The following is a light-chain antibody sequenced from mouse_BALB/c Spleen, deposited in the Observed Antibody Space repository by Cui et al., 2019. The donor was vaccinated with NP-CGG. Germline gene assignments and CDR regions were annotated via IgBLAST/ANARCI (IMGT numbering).Light chain of an antibody. J-gene: IGLJ1*01. CDR1: TGVVTTSNY. Sequence: QAVVTQESALTTSPGETVTLTCRSSTGVVTTSNYANWVQEKPDHLFTGLIGGTNNRTPGVPARFSGSLIGDKAALTITGAQTEDEAIYFCALWYSNHWVFGGGTTLTVL. V-gene: IGLV1*01. CDR2: GTN. CDR3: ALWYSNHWV.